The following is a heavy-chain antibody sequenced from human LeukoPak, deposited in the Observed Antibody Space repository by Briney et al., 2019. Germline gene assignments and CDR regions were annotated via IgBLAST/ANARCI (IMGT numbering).Heavy chain of an antibody. J-gene: IGHJ4*02. CDR3: ARRAYGAAGTN. D-gene: IGHD6-13*01. V-gene: IGHV1-8*02. Sequence: ASVKVSCKASGYTFTNNGISWVRQAPGQGLEWMGWMNPNSGNTGYAQKFQGRVTMTRNTSISTAYMELSSLRSEDTAVYYCARRAYGAAGTNWGQGTLVTVSS. CDR1: GYTFTNNG. CDR2: MNPNSGNT.